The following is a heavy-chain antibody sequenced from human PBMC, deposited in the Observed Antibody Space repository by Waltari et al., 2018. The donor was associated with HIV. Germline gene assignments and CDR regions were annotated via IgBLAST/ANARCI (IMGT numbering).Heavy chain of an antibody. V-gene: IGHV3-33*01. CDR3: ARGGYYYDISGYYHY. CDR2: IWYDGDNK. Sequence: QVQLVESGGGVGEPGRSLRLSCAASGCTFSNFAMHWVRQAPGKGLGWVAVIWYDGDNKYYADSVKGRFTISRDNSKNTLYLQMNSLRVEDTAVYYCARGGYYYDISGYYHYWGQGTLVTVSS. CDR1: GCTFSNFA. J-gene: IGHJ4*02. D-gene: IGHD3-22*01.